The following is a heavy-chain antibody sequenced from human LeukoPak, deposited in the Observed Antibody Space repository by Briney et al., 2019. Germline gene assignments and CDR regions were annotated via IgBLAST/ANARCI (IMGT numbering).Heavy chain of an antibody. Sequence: GGSLRLSCAASGFTVSSNYMSWVRQAPGKGLEWVSVNYSGGGTYYADSVKGRFTISRDNSKNTLYLQMNSLRAEDTAVYYCARDRAAVAYWYFDLWGRGTLVTVSS. V-gene: IGHV3-53*01. CDR1: GFTVSSNY. D-gene: IGHD6-19*01. CDR2: NYSGGGT. J-gene: IGHJ2*01. CDR3: ARDRAAVAYWYFDL.